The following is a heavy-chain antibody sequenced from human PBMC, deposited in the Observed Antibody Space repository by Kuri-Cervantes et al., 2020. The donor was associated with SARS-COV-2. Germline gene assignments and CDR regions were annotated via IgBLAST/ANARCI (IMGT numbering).Heavy chain of an antibody. J-gene: IGHJ4*02. V-gene: IGHV1-2*02. CDR3: ARAAEGRYYFDY. CDR1: GYTFTGYY. CDR2: INPNSGGT. Sequence: ASVKDSCKASGYTFTGYYMHWVRQAPGQGLEWMGWINPNSGGTNYAQKFQGRVTMTRDTSISTAYMELSRLRSDDTAVYYCARAAEGRYYFDYWGQGTLVTVSS.